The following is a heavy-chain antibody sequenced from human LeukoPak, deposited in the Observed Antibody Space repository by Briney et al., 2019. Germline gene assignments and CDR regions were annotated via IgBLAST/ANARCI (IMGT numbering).Heavy chain of an antibody. CDR1: GFMFRNYW. V-gene: IGHV3-7*01. CDR2: MNQDGSKT. CDR3: AKAGLLSRPYCFCVGV. Sequence: PGGPLRLSCAASGFMFRNYWMTWVRQAPGKGLESVANMNQDGSKTSYVGSVKGRFTISRDNSKNSLFLHLGSLTAEDLGLYYWAKAGLLSRPYCFCVGVWGKGASVTVSS. J-gene: IGHJ6*04. D-gene: IGHD2/OR15-2a*01.